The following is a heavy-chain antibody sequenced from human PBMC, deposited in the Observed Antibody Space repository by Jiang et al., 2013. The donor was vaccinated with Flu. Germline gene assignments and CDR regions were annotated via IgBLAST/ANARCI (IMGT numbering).Heavy chain of an antibody. D-gene: IGHD1-1*01. V-gene: IGHV1-69*04. CDR3: ARDKERESYVDY. Sequence: GAEVKKPGSSVKVSCKASGGTFSSYTISWVRQAPGQELEWMGRIIPILGIANYAQKFQGRVTITADKSTSTAYMELSSLRSEDTAVYYCARDKERESYVDYWGQGTLVTVSS. J-gene: IGHJ4*02. CDR2: IIPILGIA. CDR1: GGTFSSYT.